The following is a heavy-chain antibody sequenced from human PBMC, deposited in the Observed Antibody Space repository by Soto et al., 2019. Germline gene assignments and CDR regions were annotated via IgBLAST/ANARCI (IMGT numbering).Heavy chain of an antibody. Sequence: QVQLVESGGGVVQPGRSLRLSCAASGFTFSSYGMHWVRQAPGKGLEWVAVISYDGSNKYYADSVKGRFTISRDNSKNTLYLQMNGLRAEDTAVYYCAKDQGGSYYRYYGMDVWGQGTTVTVSS. CDR1: GFTFSSYG. J-gene: IGHJ6*02. CDR2: ISYDGSNK. V-gene: IGHV3-30*18. CDR3: AKDQGGSYYRYYGMDV. D-gene: IGHD1-26*01.